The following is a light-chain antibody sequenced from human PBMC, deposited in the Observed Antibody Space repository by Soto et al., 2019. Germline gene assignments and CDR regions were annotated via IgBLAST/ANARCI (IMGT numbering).Light chain of an antibody. V-gene: IGLV2-14*03. Sequence: QSALTQPASVSGSPGQSITISCTGTSSDVGGYNYVSWYQQHPGKVPKLIIYDVSNRPSGVSDRFSGSKSGNTASLTISGLQAEDEAGYYCSSYTSSSTPVFGGGTKLTVL. CDR1: SSDVGGYNY. J-gene: IGLJ2*01. CDR3: SSYTSSSTPV. CDR2: DVS.